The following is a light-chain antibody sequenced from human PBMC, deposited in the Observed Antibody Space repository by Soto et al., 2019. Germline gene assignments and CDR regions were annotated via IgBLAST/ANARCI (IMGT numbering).Light chain of an antibody. CDR3: QPYNKWPPIT. V-gene: IGKV3-15*01. J-gene: IGKJ4*01. CDR2: GAS. Sequence: LVVTQSPATLSVSPGERVTLSCRASQSVGTRLAWYQQKPGQAPRLLIYGASTRATGISARFSGSGSGTDFTLTINNPQSEDSAVYYCQPYNKWPPITFGGGAKIEIK. CDR1: QSVGTR.